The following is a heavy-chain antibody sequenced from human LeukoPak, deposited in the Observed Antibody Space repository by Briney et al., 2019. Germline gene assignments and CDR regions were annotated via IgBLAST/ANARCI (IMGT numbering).Heavy chain of an antibody. D-gene: IGHD6-19*01. V-gene: IGHV4-39*02. CDR3: ARDISSGWFFDY. J-gene: IGHJ4*02. CDR1: GGSISSSSYY. CDR2: IYYSGST. Sequence: SETLSLTCTVSGGSISSSSYYWGWIRQPPGKGLEWIGSIYYSGSTYYNPSLKSRVTISADTSKNQFSLKLSSVTAADTAVYYCARDISSGWFFDYWGQGTLVTVSS.